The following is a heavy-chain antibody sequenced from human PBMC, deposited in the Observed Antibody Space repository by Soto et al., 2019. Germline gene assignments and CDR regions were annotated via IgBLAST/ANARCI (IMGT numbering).Heavy chain of an antibody. CDR2: IIPIFGTA. V-gene: IGHV1-69*13. CDR3: ARSPITMVRGVTRHYYGLDG. J-gene: IGHJ6*01. D-gene: IGHD3-10*01. CDR1: GGTFSSYA. Sequence: GASVKVSCKASGGTFSSYAISWVRQAPGQGLEWLGGIIPIFGTANYAQKFQGRVTITADESTSTAYMELSSLRSEDTAVYYCARSPITMVRGVTRHYYGLDGWGQGTTVTVSS.